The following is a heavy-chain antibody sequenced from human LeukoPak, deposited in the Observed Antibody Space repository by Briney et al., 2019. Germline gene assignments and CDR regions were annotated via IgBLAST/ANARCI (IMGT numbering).Heavy chain of an antibody. V-gene: IGHV4-39*07. CDR2: IYYSGST. J-gene: IGHJ3*02. CDR3: AREPTPDAFDI. CDR1: GGSISSSSYY. Sequence: SETLSLTCTVSGGSISSSSYYWGWIRQPPGKGLEWIASIYYSGSTYYNPSLKSRVTISVDTSKNQFSLKLSSVTAADTAVYYCAREPTPDAFDIWGQGTMVTVSS.